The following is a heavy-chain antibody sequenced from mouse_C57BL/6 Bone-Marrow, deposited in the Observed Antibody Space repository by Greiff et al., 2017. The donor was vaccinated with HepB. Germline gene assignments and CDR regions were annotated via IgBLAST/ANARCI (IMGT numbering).Heavy chain of an antibody. V-gene: IGHV5-9-1*02. J-gene: IGHJ3*01. CDR1: GFTFSSYA. CDR2: ISSGGDYI. D-gene: IGHD1-1*01. Sequence: EVQRVESGEGLVKPGGSLKLSCAASGFTFSSYAMSWVRQTPEKRLEWVAYISSGGDYIYYADTVKGRFTISRDNARNTLYLQMSSLKSEDTAMYYCTRDYYGSSWAWFAYWGQGTLVTVSA. CDR3: TRDYYGSSWAWFAY.